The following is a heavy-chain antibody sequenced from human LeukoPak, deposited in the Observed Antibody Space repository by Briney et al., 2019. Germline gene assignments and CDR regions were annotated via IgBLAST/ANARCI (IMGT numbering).Heavy chain of an antibody. J-gene: IGHJ2*01. Sequence: GASVKVSCKASGYTFSSYGISWVRQAPGQGLEWMSWISAYSGDTNYAQKLQGRVTMTTDTSTSIAYLELRSLRSDDTAVYYCARDGYTLYWYFDLWGRGTLVTVSS. CDR2: ISAYSGDT. CDR1: GYTFSSYG. V-gene: IGHV1-18*01. CDR3: ARDGYTLYWYFDL. D-gene: IGHD5-24*01.